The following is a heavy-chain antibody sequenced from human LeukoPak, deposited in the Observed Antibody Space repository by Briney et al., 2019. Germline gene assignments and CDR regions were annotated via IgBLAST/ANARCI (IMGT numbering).Heavy chain of an antibody. CDR1: GGSISTSSYY. Sequence: SETLSLTCTVSGGSISTSSYYWGWIRQPPGKGLEWIGNVFHTGVTSYNLSLKSRVTISVDTSRNQFSLTMTSMTAADTAIYYCTRGGGSGYYFGIPRYYFDAWGQGVLVTVSS. V-gene: IGHV4-61*05. CDR2: VFHTGVT. D-gene: IGHD3-22*01. J-gene: IGHJ4*02. CDR3: TRGGGSGYYFGIPRYYFDA.